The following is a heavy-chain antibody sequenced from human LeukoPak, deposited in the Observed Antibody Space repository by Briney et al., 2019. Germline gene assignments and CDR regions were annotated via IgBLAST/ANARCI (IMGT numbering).Heavy chain of an antibody. J-gene: IGHJ4*02. D-gene: IGHD3-16*01. CDR3: ARDWGGYGPTSHDY. V-gene: IGHV3-74*01. Sequence: AGGSLRLSCAASGFTFSSYWMHWVRQAQGKGLEWVSRISSDGSSTTYADSVKGRLTISRDNAKNTLYLQMNSLRAEDTAVYYCARDWGGYGPTSHDYWGQGTLVTVSS. CDR1: GFTFSSYW. CDR2: ISSDGSST.